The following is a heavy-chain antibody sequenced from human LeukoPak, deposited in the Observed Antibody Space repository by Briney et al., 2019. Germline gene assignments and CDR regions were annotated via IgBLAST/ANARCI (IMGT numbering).Heavy chain of an antibody. CDR3: AVAVGGTPLDY. CDR2: IYHSGST. D-gene: IGHD6-19*01. J-gene: IGHJ4*02. Sequence: SETLSLTCAVSAGSISSSNWWTWVRQPPGKGLEWIGEIYHSGSTNYNPSLKSRVTISVDKSKNQFSLKLSSVTAADTAVYCCAVAVGGTPLDYWGQGALVTVSS. CDR1: AGSISSSNW. V-gene: IGHV4-4*01.